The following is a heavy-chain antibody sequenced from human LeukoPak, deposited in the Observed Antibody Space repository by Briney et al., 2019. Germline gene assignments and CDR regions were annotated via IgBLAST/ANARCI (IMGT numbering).Heavy chain of an antibody. CDR2: INTYNADA. J-gene: IGHJ4*02. Sequence: ASVKVSCKASGYTFTSYAISWVRQAPGQGLEWLGWINTYNADAKYPQKLQGRVTMTTDTSTSTAYMEVRSLRSDDTAVYYCARDRDGYCSGINCFLTGDYWGQGTLVAVSS. V-gene: IGHV1-18*01. CDR3: ARDRDGYCSGINCFLTGDY. CDR1: GYTFTSYA. D-gene: IGHD2-2*01.